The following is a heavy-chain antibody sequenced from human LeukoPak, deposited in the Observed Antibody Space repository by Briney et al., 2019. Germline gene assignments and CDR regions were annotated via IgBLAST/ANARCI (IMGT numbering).Heavy chain of an antibody. Sequence: GGSLRLSCAASGFTFSSYGMHWVRQAPGKGLEWMAVISYDGGNKYYADSVKGRFTISRDNSKNTLYLQMNSLRAEDTAVYYCAKAVTAMVADYWGQETLVTVSS. CDR1: GFTFSSYG. CDR3: AKAVTAMVADY. CDR2: ISYDGGNK. D-gene: IGHD5-18*01. V-gene: IGHV3-30*18. J-gene: IGHJ4*02.